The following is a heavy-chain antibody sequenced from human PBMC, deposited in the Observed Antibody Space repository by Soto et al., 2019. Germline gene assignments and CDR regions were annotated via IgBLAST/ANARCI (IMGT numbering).Heavy chain of an antibody. CDR1: GGTFSSYA. V-gene: IGHV1-69*12. CDR2: IIPIFGTA. CDR3: ASGDTAMPEYYYGMDV. Sequence: QVQLVQSGAEVKKPGSSVKVSCKASGGTFSSYAISWVRQAPGQGLEWMGGIIPIFGTANYAQKFQGRVTVAADESTSPAYRELSSLRSEDTAVYYCASGDTAMPEYYYGMDVWGQGTTVTVSS. D-gene: IGHD5-18*01. J-gene: IGHJ6*02.